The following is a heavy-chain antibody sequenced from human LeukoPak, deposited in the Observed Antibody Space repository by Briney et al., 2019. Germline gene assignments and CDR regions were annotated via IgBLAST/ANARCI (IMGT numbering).Heavy chain of an antibody. CDR1: GFTFSSYA. V-gene: IGHV3-30-3*01. Sequence: GGSLRLSCAASGFTFSSYAMHWVRQAPGKGLEWVAVISYDGSNKYYADSVKGRFTISRDNSKNTLYLQMNSLSAEDTAVYYCARDLDYDFWSSYYYYGMDVWGQGTTVTVSS. D-gene: IGHD3-3*01. CDR2: ISYDGSNK. CDR3: ARDLDYDFWSSYYYYGMDV. J-gene: IGHJ6*02.